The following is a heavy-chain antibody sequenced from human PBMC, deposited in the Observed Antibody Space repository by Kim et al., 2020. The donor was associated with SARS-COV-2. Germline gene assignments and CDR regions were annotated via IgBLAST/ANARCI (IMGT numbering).Heavy chain of an antibody. CDR2: IKQDGSEK. V-gene: IGHV3-7*01. Sequence: GGSLRLSCAASGFTFSSYWMSWVRQAPGKGLEWVANIKQDGSEKYYVDSVKGRLTISRDNAKNSLYLQMNSLRAEDTAVYYCARGYYYGSGSYYNPADYGMDVWGQGTPVTVSS. D-gene: IGHD3-10*01. J-gene: IGHJ6*02. CDR3: ARGYYYGSGSYYNPADYGMDV. CDR1: GFTFSSYW.